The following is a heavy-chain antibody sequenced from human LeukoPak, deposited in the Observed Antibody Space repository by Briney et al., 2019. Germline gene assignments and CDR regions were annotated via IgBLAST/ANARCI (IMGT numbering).Heavy chain of an antibody. CDR1: GYTFTGNG. CDR3: ARSGYCSGTSCYAEGLDY. V-gene: IGHV1-18*01. J-gene: IGHJ4*02. Sequence: ASVKVSCKASGYTFTGNGITWVRQAPGQGLEWMGWISGYNGNTVYAQMFQGRVTMTTDTSTSTAYMELRSLRSDDTAVCYCARSGYCSGTSCYAEGLDYWGQGTLVTVSS. D-gene: IGHD2-2*01. CDR2: ISGYNGNT.